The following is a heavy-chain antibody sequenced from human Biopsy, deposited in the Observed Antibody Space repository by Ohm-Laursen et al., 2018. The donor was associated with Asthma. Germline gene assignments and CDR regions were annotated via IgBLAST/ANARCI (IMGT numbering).Heavy chain of an antibody. J-gene: IGHJ4*02. CDR2: IYYSGST. V-gene: IGHV4-39*01. D-gene: IGHD3-3*01. CDR1: GGSISSSSYY. CDR3: ARRITIFGVVAYFDY. Sequence: SETLSLTRTVSGGSISSSSYYWGLIRQPPGKGLEWIGSIYYSGSTYYNPSLKSRVTIFVDTSKNQFFLKLSSVTAADMAVYYCARRITIFGVVAYFDYWGQGTLVTVSS.